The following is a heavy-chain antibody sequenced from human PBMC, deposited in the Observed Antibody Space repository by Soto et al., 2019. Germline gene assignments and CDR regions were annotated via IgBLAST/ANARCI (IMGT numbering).Heavy chain of an antibody. CDR2: ISYDGSNK. CDR1: GFTFSSYA. J-gene: IGHJ4*02. D-gene: IGHD6-6*01. Sequence: QVQLVESGGGVVQPGRSLRLSCAASGFTFSSYAMHWVRQAPGKGLEWVAVISYDGSNKYYADSVKGRFTISRDNSKNTLYLRMNSLRAEDTAVYYCARGDGWQLAPPHFDYWGQGTLVTVSS. CDR3: ARGDGWQLAPPHFDY. V-gene: IGHV3-30-3*01.